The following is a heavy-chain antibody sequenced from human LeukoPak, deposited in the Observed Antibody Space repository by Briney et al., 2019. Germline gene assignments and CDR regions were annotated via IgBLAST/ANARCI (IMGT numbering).Heavy chain of an antibody. CDR1: GGSISSYY. CDR3: ARHRRHYYDSSGYYFYAFDI. J-gene: IGHJ3*02. V-gene: IGHV4-59*08. CDR2: IYYSGST. Sequence: SETLSLTCTVSGGSISSYYWSWIRQPPGKGLEWIGYIYYSGSTNYNPSLKSRVTISVDTSKNQFSLKLSSVTAADTAVYYCARHRRHYYDSSGYYFYAFDIWGQGTMVTVSS. D-gene: IGHD3-22*01.